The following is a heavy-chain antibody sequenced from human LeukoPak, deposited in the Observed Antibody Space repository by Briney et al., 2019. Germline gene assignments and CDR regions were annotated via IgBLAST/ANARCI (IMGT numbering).Heavy chain of an antibody. D-gene: IGHD3-10*01. V-gene: IGHV6-1*01. CDR2: TYYMSKWYN. CDR3: AKEGMTRGVIDY. Sequence: SQTLSLTCAISGDSVSTDISAWNWVRQSPSRGLEWLGRTYYMSKWYNEYAVSVKSRITINPDTSKNQVSLQLNSVTAADTAVYYCAKEGMTRGVIDYWGQGALVTVSS. J-gene: IGHJ4*02. CDR1: GDSVSTDISA.